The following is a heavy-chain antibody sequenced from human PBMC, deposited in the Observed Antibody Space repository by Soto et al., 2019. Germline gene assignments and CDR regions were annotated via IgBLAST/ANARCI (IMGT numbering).Heavy chain of an antibody. V-gene: IGHV4-59*01. D-gene: IGHD5-18*01. CDR1: GGSISSYY. CDR2: IYYSGST. CDR3: ARDHPHSYGIYYFDY. J-gene: IGHJ4*02. Sequence: PSETLSLTCTVSGGSISSYYWSWIRQPPGKGLEWIGYIYYSGSTNYNPSLKSRVTISADTSKNQVSLKLTSVTAADTAVYYCARDHPHSYGIYYFDYWGQGTLVTVSS.